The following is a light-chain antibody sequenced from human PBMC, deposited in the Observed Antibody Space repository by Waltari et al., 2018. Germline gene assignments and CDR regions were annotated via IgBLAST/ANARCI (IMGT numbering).Light chain of an antibody. CDR2: LGS. V-gene: IGKV2-28*01. CDR1: QSLLHRNGNNY. CDR3: MQSLQTLWT. Sequence: DIVVTQSPLSLPVTPGEPASLSCRSSQSLLHRNGNNYFDWYLQKPGQSPPLLIYLGSNRASVVPDRFSGSGSGTDFTLRISRVEAEDVGVYYCMQSLQTLWTFGPGTKVEIE. J-gene: IGKJ1*01.